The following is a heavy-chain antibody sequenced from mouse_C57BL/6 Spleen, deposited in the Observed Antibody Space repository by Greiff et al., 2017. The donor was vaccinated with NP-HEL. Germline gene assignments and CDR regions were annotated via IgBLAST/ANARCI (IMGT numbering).Heavy chain of an antibody. CDR1: GYTFTDYN. Sequence: VQLQQSGPELVKPGASVKMSCKASGYTFTDYNMHWVKQSHGKSLEWIGYINPNNGGTSYNQKFKGKATLTVNKSSSTAYMELRSLTSEDSAVYYCAREEGYYGSWAYWGQGTLVTVSA. J-gene: IGHJ3*01. V-gene: IGHV1-22*01. CDR3: AREEGYYGSWAY. D-gene: IGHD1-1*01. CDR2: INPNNGGT.